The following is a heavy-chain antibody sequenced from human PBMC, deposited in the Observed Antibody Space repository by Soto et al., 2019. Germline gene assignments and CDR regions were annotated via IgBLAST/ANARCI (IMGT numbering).Heavy chain of an antibody. CDR1: GYTFFNYG. CDR3: ARDGITLAGSFDY. CDR2: ISAYNGNR. J-gene: IGHJ4*02. Sequence: QVQLVQSGAEVKKPGASLKVSCKASGYTFFNYGISWVRQAPGQGLEWMGWISAYNGNRNYAGKFQGRATMTTEPFTSTAYMELRSLRSDDTAVYYCARDGITLAGSFDYWGQGTLVTVSS. V-gene: IGHV1-18*01. D-gene: IGHD6-19*01.